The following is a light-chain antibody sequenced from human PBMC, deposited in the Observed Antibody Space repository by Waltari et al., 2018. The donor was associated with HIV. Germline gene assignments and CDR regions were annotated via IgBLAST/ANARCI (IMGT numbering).Light chain of an antibody. J-gene: IGLJ2*01. V-gene: IGLV2-18*02. CDR3: SSFTTSITVV. CDR2: DVS. Sequence: QSALTQPPSVSGSLGQSVTISRTGTSSDVGNYNEVSWYQQSPGTAPKLMIYDVSNRPSGVPDRFSGSKSGNTASLTISGLQAEDEADYYCSSFTTSITVVFGGGTKLTVL. CDR1: SSDVGNYNE.